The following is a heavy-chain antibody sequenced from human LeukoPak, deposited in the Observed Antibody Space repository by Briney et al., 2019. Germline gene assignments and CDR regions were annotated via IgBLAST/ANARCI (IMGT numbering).Heavy chain of an antibody. V-gene: IGHV1-8*01. J-gene: IGHJ6*02. Sequence: ASVKVSCKVSGYTLTELSMHWVRQATGQGLEWMGWMNPNSGNTGYAQKFQGRVTMTRNTSISTAYMELSSLRSEDTAVYYCARGSLYYDSSPSYGMDVWGQGTTVTVSS. CDR3: ARGSLYYDSSPSYGMDV. CDR1: GYTLTELS. CDR2: MNPNSGNT. D-gene: IGHD3-22*01.